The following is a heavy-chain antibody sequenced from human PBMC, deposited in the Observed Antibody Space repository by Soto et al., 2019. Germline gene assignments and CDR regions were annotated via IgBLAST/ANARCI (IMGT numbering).Heavy chain of an antibody. V-gene: IGHV1-18*04. D-gene: IGHD3-10*01. CDR2: ISPNNGNT. Sequence: ASVKVSCKASGYTFTSYHMHWVRQAPGQGLEWMGRISPNNGNTNYAQKLEGRVTMTTDTSTSTAYMELRSLRSDDTAVYYCARDGSGREYYYMDVWGKGTTVTVSS. CDR1: GYTFTSYH. J-gene: IGHJ6*03. CDR3: ARDGSGREYYYMDV.